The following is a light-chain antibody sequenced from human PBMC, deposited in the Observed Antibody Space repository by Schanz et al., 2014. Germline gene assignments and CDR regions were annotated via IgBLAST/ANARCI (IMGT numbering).Light chain of an antibody. J-gene: IGLJ3*02. V-gene: IGLV2-14*01. CDR1: SSDVGGYNY. CDR2: DVN. Sequence: QSALTQPASVSGSPGQSITISCTGTSSDVGGYNYVSWYQQHPGKAPKLMIYDVNNRPSGVSNRFSGSKSGNTASLTISALQAEDEADYYCKSFTSSFTWVFGGGTKLTVL. CDR3: KSFTSSFTWV.